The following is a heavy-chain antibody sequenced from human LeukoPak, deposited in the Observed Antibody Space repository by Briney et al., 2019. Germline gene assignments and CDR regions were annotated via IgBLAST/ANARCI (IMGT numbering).Heavy chain of an antibody. V-gene: IGHV4-61*01. CDR3: ARDAHYGGNYYFDY. Sequence: SETLSLTCTVSGGSVSSGSYYWSWIRQPPGKGLEWIGYIYYSGSTHYNPSLKSRVTISVDTSKNQFSLKLSSVTAADTAVYYCARDAHYGGNYYFDYWGQGTLVTVSS. CDR2: IYYSGST. CDR1: GGSVSSGSYY. J-gene: IGHJ4*02. D-gene: IGHD4-23*01.